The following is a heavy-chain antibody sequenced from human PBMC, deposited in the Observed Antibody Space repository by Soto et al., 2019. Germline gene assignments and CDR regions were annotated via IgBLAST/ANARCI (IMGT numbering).Heavy chain of an antibody. V-gene: IGHV4-31*03. D-gene: IGHD2-21*01. Sequence: SETLSLTCTVSGGSISSVGYYWSWIRQHPGKGLEWIGYIYHSGTTYYNPSLKNRVTISVDTSENQFSLRLRSVTAADTAVYYCARDEFVLRAGTYYYYGMDVWGQGTTVTVSS. CDR1: GGSISSVGYY. J-gene: IGHJ6*02. CDR2: IYHSGTT. CDR3: ARDEFVLRAGTYYYYGMDV.